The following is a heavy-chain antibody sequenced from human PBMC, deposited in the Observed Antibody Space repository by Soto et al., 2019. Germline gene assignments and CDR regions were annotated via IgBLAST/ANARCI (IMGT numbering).Heavy chain of an antibody. Sequence: SETLSLTCTVSGGSISGYYWSWIRQPPGKGLEWIGNVYYSGGAKYNPSVKRRVSISVDTSKNQFSLNLSSVTAADTAVYYCTRDGDGRVTTNPYYYYGMDVWGPGITVTVSS. D-gene: IGHD2-21*02. V-gene: IGHV4-59*01. CDR2: VYYSGGA. CDR1: GGSISGYY. J-gene: IGHJ6*01. CDR3: TRDGDGRVTTNPYYYYGMDV.